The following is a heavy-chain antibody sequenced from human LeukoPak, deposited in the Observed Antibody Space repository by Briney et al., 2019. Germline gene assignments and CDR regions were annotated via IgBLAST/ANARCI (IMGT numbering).Heavy chain of an antibody. CDR2: IRRSGDRT. CDR3: VPRSPDC. D-gene: IGHD2-2*01. V-gene: IGHV3-23*01. J-gene: IGHJ4*02. Sequence: GGSLRLSCAASGFTFSSNAMSGVRQAPGKGLECVSSIRRSGDRTSYDDSLKGWFTISRDTSKAMLSPQMNSLSAADTDVYCSVPRSPDCWGQGTVVTVYS. CDR1: GFTFSSNA.